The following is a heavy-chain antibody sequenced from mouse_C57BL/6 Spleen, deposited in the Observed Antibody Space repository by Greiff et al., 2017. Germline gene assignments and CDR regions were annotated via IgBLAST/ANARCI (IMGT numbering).Heavy chain of an antibody. V-gene: IGHV1-55*01. J-gene: IGHJ3*01. CDR3: ARDSNYEGFAY. CDR1: GYTFTSYW. CDR2: IYPGSGST. D-gene: IGHD2-5*01. Sequence: QVQLKQPGAELVKPGASVKMSCKASGYTFTSYWITWVKPRPGQGLEWIGDIYPGSGSTNYNEKFKSKATLTVDTSSSTAYMQLSSLTSEDSAVYYCARDSNYEGFAYWGQGTLVTVSA.